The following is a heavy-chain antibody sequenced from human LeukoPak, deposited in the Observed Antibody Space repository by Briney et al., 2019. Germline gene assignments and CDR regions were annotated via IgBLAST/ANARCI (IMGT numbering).Heavy chain of an antibody. Sequence: SVKVSCKASGGTFSSYAISWVRQAPGQGLEWMGGIIPIFGTANYAQKFQGRVTITADESTSTAYMELSSLRSEDTAVYYCAREGGGYCSSTSCPSDYWGQGTLVTVSS. V-gene: IGHV1-69*13. CDR2: IIPIFGTA. CDR1: GGTFSSYA. J-gene: IGHJ4*02. D-gene: IGHD2-2*01. CDR3: AREGGGYCSSTSCPSDY.